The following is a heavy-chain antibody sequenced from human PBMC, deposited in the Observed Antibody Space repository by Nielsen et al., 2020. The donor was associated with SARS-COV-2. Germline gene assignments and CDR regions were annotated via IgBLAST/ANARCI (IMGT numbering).Heavy chain of an antibody. J-gene: IGHJ4*02. CDR2: IYHSGST. V-gene: IGHV4-4*02. CDR3: ARSTADGYYFDY. CDR1: GGSISSSNW. Sequence: SETLSLTCAVSGGSISSSNWWSWVRQPPGKGLEWIGEIYHSGSTNYNPSLKSRVTISVDKSKNQFSLKLSPVTAADTAVYYCARSTADGYYFDYWGQGTLVTVSS.